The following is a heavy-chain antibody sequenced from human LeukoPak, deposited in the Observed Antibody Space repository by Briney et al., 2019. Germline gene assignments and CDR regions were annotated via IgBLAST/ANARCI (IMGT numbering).Heavy chain of an antibody. Sequence: GASVKVSCKASGHTFTGYYMHWVRQAPGQGLEWMGRINPNSGGTNYAQKFQGRVTMTRDTSISTAYMELSRLRSDDTAVYYCARAYIVGARRWFDPWGQGTLVTVSS. J-gene: IGHJ5*02. CDR2: INPNSGGT. D-gene: IGHD1-26*01. CDR1: GHTFTGYY. CDR3: ARAYIVGARRWFDP. V-gene: IGHV1-2*06.